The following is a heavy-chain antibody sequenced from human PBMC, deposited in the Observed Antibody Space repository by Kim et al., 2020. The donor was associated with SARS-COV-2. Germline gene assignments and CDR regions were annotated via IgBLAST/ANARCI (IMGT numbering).Heavy chain of an antibody. CDR1: GFTFDDYA. CDR3: AKDSHYYDSSGYYYYYYGMDV. CDR2: ISGDGGST. J-gene: IGHJ6*02. Sequence: GGSLRLSCAASGFTFDDYAMHWVRQAPGKGLEWVPLISGDGGSTYYADSVKGRFTISRDNSKNSLYLQMNSLRTEDTALYYCAKDSHYYDSSGYYYYYYGMDVWGQGTTVTVSS. V-gene: IGHV3-43*02. D-gene: IGHD3-22*01.